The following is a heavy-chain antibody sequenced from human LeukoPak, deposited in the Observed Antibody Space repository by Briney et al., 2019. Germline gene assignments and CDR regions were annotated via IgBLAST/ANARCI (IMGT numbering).Heavy chain of an antibody. CDR1: GGSISRYY. Sequence: SETLSLTCTVSGGSISRYYWSWIRQPPGKGPEWIGYIYYSGSTNYNPSLKSRVTISVDTSKNQFSLKLSSVTAADTAVYYCARGSYFHDAGAFDIWGQGTMVTVSS. J-gene: IGHJ3*02. D-gene: IGHD1-1*01. CDR3: ARGSYFHDAGAFDI. V-gene: IGHV4-59*08. CDR2: IYYSGST.